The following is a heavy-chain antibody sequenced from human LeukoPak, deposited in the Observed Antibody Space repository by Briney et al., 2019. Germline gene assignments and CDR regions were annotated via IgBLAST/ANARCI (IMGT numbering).Heavy chain of an antibody. CDR2: INHSGST. Sequence: KPSETLSLTCTVSNASISSSSYYWSWIRQPPGKGLEWIGEINHSGSTNYNPSLKSRVTISVDTSKNQFSLKLSSVTAADTAVYYCARRGGLRFLEWLSTSLGYYYMDVWGKGTTVTVSS. V-gene: IGHV4-39*07. D-gene: IGHD3-3*01. CDR3: ARRGGLRFLEWLSTSLGYYYMDV. J-gene: IGHJ6*03. CDR1: NASISSSSYY.